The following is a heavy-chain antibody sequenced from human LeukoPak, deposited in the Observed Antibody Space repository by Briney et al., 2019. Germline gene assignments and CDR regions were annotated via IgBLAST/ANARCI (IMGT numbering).Heavy chain of an antibody. CDR3: ARPAVDNWFDP. CDR2: ISGSGGST. CDR1: GFTFSSYG. J-gene: IGHJ5*02. Sequence: GGSLRLSCAASGFTFSSYGMSWVRQAPGKGLEWVSAISGSGGSTYYADSVKGRFTISRDNAKNSLYLQMNSLRAEDTAVYYCARPAVDNWFDPWGQGTLVTVSS. V-gene: IGHV3-23*01. D-gene: IGHD2-2*01.